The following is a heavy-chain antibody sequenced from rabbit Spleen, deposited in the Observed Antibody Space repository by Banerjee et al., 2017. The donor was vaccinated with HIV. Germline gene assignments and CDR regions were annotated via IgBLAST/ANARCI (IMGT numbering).Heavy chain of an antibody. D-gene: IGHD7-1*01. J-gene: IGHJ4*01. CDR1: GFSFSSDYW. V-gene: IGHV1S45*01. CDR3: ERALNDFGYTGVTNAGL. CDR2: IYTGSGST. Sequence: QEQLEESGGDLVKPEGSLTLTCTASGFSFSSDYWICWVRQAPGRGLEWIGCIYTGSGSTYYASWAKGRFTISKTSSTTVTLKMTSLTAADTATYFCERALNDFGYTGVTNAGLWGPGTLVTVS.